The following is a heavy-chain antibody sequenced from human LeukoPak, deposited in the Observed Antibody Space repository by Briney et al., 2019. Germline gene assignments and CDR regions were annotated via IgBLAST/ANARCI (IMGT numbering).Heavy chain of an antibody. CDR1: GGSISSYY. CDR3: ARLSCSSISCYYYYGMDV. V-gene: IGHV4-59*08. D-gene: IGHD2-2*01. J-gene: IGHJ6*02. Sequence: SETLSLTCTVSGGSISSYYWSWIRQPPGKGLEWIGYIYYSGSTNYNPSLKSRVTISVDTSKNQFSLKLSSVTAADTAVYYCARLSCSSISCYYYYGMDVWGQGTTVTVSS. CDR2: IYYSGST.